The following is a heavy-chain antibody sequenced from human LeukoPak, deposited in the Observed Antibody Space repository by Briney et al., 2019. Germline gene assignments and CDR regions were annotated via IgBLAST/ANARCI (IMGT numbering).Heavy chain of an antibody. D-gene: IGHD3-10*01. CDR1: GLTFSSYA. CDR2: ISSNGGST. V-gene: IGHV3-64*01. CDR3: ASTGSGSYYPFDY. J-gene: IGHJ4*02. Sequence: GGSLRLSCAASGLTFSSYAMHWVRQAPGKGLEYVSAISSNGGSTYYANSVKGRFTISRDNSKNTLYLQMGSLRAEDMAVYYCASTGSGSYYPFDYWGQGTLVTVSS.